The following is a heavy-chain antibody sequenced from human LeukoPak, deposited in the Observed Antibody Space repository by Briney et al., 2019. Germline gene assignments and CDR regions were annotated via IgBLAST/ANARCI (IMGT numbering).Heavy chain of an antibody. J-gene: IGHJ4*02. CDR2: IYYSGNT. V-gene: IGHV4-39*02. Sequence: PSETLSLTCSVSGGSISSSSYYWGWIRQPPGKGLEWIGSIYYSGNTYYNPSLKSRVTISVDTSKNHFSLKLSSVTAADTAVYYCARGLFDYWGQGTLVTVSS. CDR1: GGSISSSSYY. CDR3: ARGLFDY.